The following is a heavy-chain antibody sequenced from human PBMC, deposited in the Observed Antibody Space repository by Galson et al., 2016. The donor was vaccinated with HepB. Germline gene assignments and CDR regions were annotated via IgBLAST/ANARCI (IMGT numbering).Heavy chain of an antibody. CDR2: ISHDGSNK. CDR1: GFTFSSYA. D-gene: IGHD3-10*01. J-gene: IGHJ4*02. Sequence: SLRLSCAASGFTFSSYAMHWVRQAPGKGLEWVAVISHDGSNKYFAGSVKGRFTISRDNPKNTLYLQMNSLRAEDTAVYYCARDHLEYSFSGSYYNARGSPDYWGQGTLVTVSS. CDR3: ARDHLEYSFSGSYYNARGSPDY. V-gene: IGHV3-30-3*01.